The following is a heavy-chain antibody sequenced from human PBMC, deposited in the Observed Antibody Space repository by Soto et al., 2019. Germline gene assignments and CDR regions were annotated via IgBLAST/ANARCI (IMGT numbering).Heavy chain of an antibody. CDR1: GYTFTAYA. J-gene: IGHJ4*02. CDR2: INPANGNT. D-gene: IGHD3-16*02. Sequence: QVQLAQSGAEERKPGASVKVSCEATGYTFTAYAMHWVRQAPGQSLEWMGWINPANGNTRYSQKFQGRLTITSDTSANTVYMELSRLTSEDTAMYYCTRSAISPYGGLIGPFDYWGQGNLVTVSS. CDR3: TRSAISPYGGLIGPFDY. V-gene: IGHV1-3*05.